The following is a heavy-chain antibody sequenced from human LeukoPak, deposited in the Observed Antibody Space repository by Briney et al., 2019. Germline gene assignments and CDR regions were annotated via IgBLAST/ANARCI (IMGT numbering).Heavy chain of an antibody. J-gene: IGHJ6*03. Sequence: GGSLRLSCAASGFTFSSYWMSWVRQAPGKGLEWVANIKQDGSEKYYVDSVKGRFTISRDNAKNSLYLQMNSLRAEDTAVYYCARVPPRSGYYYYYYYMDVWGKGTTVTVSS. CDR3: ARVPPRSGYYYYYYYMDV. V-gene: IGHV3-7*01. CDR2: IKQDGSEK. D-gene: IGHD6-19*01. CDR1: GFTFSSYW.